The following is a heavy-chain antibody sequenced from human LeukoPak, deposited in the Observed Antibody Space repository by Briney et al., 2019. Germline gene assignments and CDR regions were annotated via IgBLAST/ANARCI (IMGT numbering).Heavy chain of an antibody. CDR3: AKDGYRIVGATCDY. J-gene: IGHJ4*02. D-gene: IGHD1-26*01. CDR2: ISGSGGST. V-gene: IGHV3-23*01. Sequence: GGSLRLSCAASGFTFSRYAMSWVRQAPGKGLEWVSAISGSGGSTYYADSVKGRFTISGDNSKNTLYLQMNSLRAEDTAVYYCAKDGYRIVGATCDYWGQGTLVTVSS. CDR1: GFTFSRYA.